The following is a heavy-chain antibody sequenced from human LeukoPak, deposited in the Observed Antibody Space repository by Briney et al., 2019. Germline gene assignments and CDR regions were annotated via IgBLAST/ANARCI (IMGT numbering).Heavy chain of an antibody. CDR2: VSGRDDST. D-gene: IGHD3-9*01. V-gene: IGHV3-23*01. J-gene: IGHJ4*02. CDR1: GFTFSNYA. Sequence: GASLRLSRAASGFTFSNYAMSWVRQAPGKGLEWVSAVSGRDDSTYYADSVKGRFTISRDTSKNTLYLQMNSLRAEDTAVYYCAKWGDYDILTGYYDPDYWGQGTLVTVSS. CDR3: AKWGDYDILTGYYDPDY.